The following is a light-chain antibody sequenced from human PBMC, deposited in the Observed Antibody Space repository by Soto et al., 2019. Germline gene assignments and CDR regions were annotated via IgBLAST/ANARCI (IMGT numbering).Light chain of an antibody. CDR3: ISYTSGSALGV. CDR2: DVS. V-gene: IGLV2-14*01. CDR1: SSDVGGYNY. J-gene: IGLJ1*01. Sequence: QSALTQPASVSGSPGQSITISCTGTSSDVGGYNYLSWYQQFPGKAPKLIISDVSRRPSGVSDRFSGSKSGNTASLTISGLQAEDEAVYYCISYTSGSALGVFGTGTKLTVL.